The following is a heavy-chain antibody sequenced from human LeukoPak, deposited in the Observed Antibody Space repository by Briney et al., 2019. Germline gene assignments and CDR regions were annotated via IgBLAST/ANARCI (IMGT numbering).Heavy chain of an antibody. Sequence: GGSLRLSCAASGFTFSNYWMNWVRQAPGKGLEWVSIVYSGGGTYYADSVKGRFTISRDNSKNTLYLQMNSLRAEDTAVYYCASPYCSGDSCYSGYWGQGTLVTVSS. J-gene: IGHJ4*02. CDR3: ASPYCSGDSCYSGY. V-gene: IGHV3-66*01. D-gene: IGHD2-15*01. CDR2: VYSGGGT. CDR1: GFTFSNYW.